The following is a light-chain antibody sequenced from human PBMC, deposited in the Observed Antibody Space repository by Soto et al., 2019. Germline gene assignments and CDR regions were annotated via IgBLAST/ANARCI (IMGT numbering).Light chain of an antibody. V-gene: IGKV1-6*01. J-gene: IGKJ1*01. CDR1: QDIRNT. CDR2: AAS. CDR3: QQSYSTPWT. Sequence: AIQMTQSPSSLSAYEGDRVAISCRASQDIRNTLAWYQQKPGEAPKLLIFAASNLQSGVPSRFSGSGSGTEFTLTISSLQPDDFATYYCQQSYSTPWTFGQGTKVDIK.